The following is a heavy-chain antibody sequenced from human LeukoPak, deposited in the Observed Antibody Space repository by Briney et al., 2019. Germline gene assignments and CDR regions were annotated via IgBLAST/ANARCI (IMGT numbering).Heavy chain of an antibody. CDR1: GYTFTSYY. D-gene: IGHD2-2*02. CDR2: INPSGGST. V-gene: IGHV1-46*01. J-gene: IGHJ6*02. CDR3: ARDGSTRYCSSTSCYKHYYYGMDA. Sequence: GASVKVSCKASGYTFTSYYMHWVRQAPGQGLEWMGIINPSGGSTSYAQKFQGRVTMTRDTSTSTVYMELSSLRSEDTAVYYCARDGSTRYCSSTSCYKHYYYGMDAWGQGTTVTVSS.